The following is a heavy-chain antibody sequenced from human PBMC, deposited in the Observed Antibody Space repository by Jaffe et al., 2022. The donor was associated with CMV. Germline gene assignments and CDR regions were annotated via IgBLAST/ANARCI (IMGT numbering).Heavy chain of an antibody. CDR3: AREVVRSGYPNWFDP. D-gene: IGHD3-22*01. V-gene: IGHV3-33*01. Sequence: QVQLVESGGGVVQPGRSLRLSCAASGFTFSSYGMHWVRQAPGKGLEWVAVIWYDGSNKYYADSVKGRFTISRDNSKNTLYLQMNSLRAEDTAVYYCAREVVRSGYPNWFDPWGQGTLVTVSS. CDR1: GFTFSSYG. J-gene: IGHJ5*02. CDR2: IWYDGSNK.